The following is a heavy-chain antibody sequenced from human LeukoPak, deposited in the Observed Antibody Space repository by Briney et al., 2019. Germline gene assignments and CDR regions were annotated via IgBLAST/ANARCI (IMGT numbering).Heavy chain of an antibody. V-gene: IGHV1-46*01. Sequence: ASVKVSCKASGYTFASYYMHWVRQAPGQGLEWMGIINPSGGSTSYAQKFQGRVTMTRDTSTSTVYMELSSLRSEDTAVYYCARETYYYDSSGHYFFDYWGQGTLVTVSS. CDR1: GYTFASYY. CDR2: INPSGGST. CDR3: ARETYYYDSSGHYFFDY. J-gene: IGHJ4*02. D-gene: IGHD3-22*01.